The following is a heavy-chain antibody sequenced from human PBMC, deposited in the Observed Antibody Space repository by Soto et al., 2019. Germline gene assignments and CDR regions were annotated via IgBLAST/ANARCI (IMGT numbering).Heavy chain of an antibody. V-gene: IGHV1-18*01. J-gene: IGHJ4*02. CDR2: ICAYDGNT. Sequence: QGQLVQSGAEVKKPGASVKVSCKASGYTFHMFGYTWVRQAPGQGLEWVGWICAYDGNTAYGKNLHGWVSGSTDTTTCTAYMVFRSLTSADTAVYFCARTRRLYLKDDYCDYGASMEYYWGQLALLSVSS. CDR3: ARTRRLYLKDDYCDYGASMEYY. D-gene: IGHD4-17*01. CDR1: GYTFHMFG.